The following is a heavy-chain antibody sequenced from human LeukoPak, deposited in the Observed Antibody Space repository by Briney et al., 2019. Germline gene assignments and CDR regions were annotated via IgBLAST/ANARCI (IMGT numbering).Heavy chain of an antibody. CDR1: GGSFSSSSYY. Sequence: PSETLSLTCSVSGGSFSSSSYYWSWIRQPPGKGLEWIGSIYYTGRTEYSPSLRSRVSISVDTSKNQLSLNLNSVTAADTAVYYCARHQYSGYQLLFFDQWGQGTLVTVSP. V-gene: IGHV4-39*01. CDR3: ARHQYSGYQLLFFDQ. D-gene: IGHD5-12*01. J-gene: IGHJ4*02. CDR2: IYYTGRT.